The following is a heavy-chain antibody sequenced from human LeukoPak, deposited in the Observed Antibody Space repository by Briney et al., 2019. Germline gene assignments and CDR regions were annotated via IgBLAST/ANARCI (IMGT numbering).Heavy chain of an antibody. V-gene: IGHV1-18*01. D-gene: IGHD3-22*01. Sequence: ASVKVSCKASGYTFTTYGISWVRQAPGQGLEWLGRISVYNGNTNYAQKLQGRVTMTTDTSTSTAYMELRSLRSDDTAVYYCARDRVPRYYYDSSGYYVSGAFDIWGQGTMVTVSS. J-gene: IGHJ3*02. CDR1: GYTFTTYG. CDR3: ARDRVPRYYYDSSGYYVSGAFDI. CDR2: ISVYNGNT.